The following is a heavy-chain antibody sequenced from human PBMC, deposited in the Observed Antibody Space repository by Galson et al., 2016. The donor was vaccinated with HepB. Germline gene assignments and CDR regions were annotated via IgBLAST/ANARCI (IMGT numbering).Heavy chain of an antibody. V-gene: IGHV4-59*01. CDR1: GASMNRFY. J-gene: IGHJ4*02. Sequence: SETLSLTCTVSGASMNRFYWSWIRQPPGKGLEWIGYIYHTGSTNYNPSVKSRVTISVDMSKNQFSLKLTSMTAADTAVYYCARAYSSDWYSSFDSWGQGTLVTVSS. CDR2: IYHTGST. D-gene: IGHD6-19*01. CDR3: ARAYSSDWYSSFDS.